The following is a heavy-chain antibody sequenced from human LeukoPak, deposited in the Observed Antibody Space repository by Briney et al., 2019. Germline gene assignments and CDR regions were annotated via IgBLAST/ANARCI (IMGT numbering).Heavy chain of an antibody. J-gene: IGHJ4*02. CDR2: ISAYTGKT. CDR1: GYTFSNYG. Sequence: ASVKVSCQTSGYTFSNYGIMWVRQAPGQGLEWMGWISAYTGKTKYVEKYEGRVTFTTGSSTNTAYMEMRRLTTDDTAVYYCARDEGEWESRNYWGQGTQVIVSS. V-gene: IGHV1-18*01. D-gene: IGHD1-26*01. CDR3: ARDEGEWESRNY.